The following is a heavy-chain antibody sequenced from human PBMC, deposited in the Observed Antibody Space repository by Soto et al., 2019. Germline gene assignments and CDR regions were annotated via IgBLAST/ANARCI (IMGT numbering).Heavy chain of an antibody. CDR3: TTGIVRKYSGSKYYYYGMDV. J-gene: IGHJ6*02. D-gene: IGHD1-26*01. CDR2: IKSKTDGGTT. CDR1: GFTFSNAW. V-gene: IGHV3-15*07. Sequence: GGSLRLSCAASGFTFSNAWMNWVRQAPGKGLEWVGRIKSKTDGGTTDYAAPVKGRFTISRDDSKNTLYLQMNSLKTEDTAVYYCTTGIVRKYSGSKYYYYGMDVWGQGTTVTVSS.